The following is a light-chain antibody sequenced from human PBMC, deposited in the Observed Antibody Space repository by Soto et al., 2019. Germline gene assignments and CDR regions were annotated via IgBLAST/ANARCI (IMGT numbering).Light chain of an antibody. CDR2: SNN. Sequence: QSVLTQPPSASGTPGQRVTISRSGSSSNIGSNTVNWYQQLPGTAPKLLIYSNNQRPSGVPDRFSGSKSGTSASLAISGLQSEDEADYYCAAWDDSLKGYVFGTGTKVTVL. V-gene: IGLV1-44*01. CDR3: AAWDDSLKGYV. CDR1: SSNIGSNT. J-gene: IGLJ1*01.